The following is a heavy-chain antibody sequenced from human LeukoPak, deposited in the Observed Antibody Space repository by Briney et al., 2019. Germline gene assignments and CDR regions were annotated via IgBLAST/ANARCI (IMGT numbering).Heavy chain of an antibody. Sequence: SETLSLTCAVSGGSISSGGYSWSWIRQPPGKGLEWIGYIFHSGSTKYTPSLKSRVTISVDRPKNQFSLQLSSVTAADTAVYYCARGPLTYNFGEFDYWGQGALVTVSS. CDR2: IFHSGST. V-gene: IGHV4-30-2*01. CDR3: ARGPLTYNFGEFDY. J-gene: IGHJ4*02. CDR1: GGSISSGGYS. D-gene: IGHD5-18*01.